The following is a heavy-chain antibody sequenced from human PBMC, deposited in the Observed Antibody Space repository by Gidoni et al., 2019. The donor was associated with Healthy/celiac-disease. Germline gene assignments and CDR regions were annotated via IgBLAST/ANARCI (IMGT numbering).Heavy chain of an antibody. CDR1: GFTFSDYY. CDR3: ARAKTTVTTYRDAGNDAFDI. CDR2: ISSSSSYT. V-gene: IGHV3-11*05. D-gene: IGHD4-17*01. Sequence: QVQLVESGGGLVKPGGSLRLSCAASGFTFSDYYMSWIRQAPGKGLEWVSYISSSSSYTNYADSVKGRFTISRDNAKNSLYLQMNSLRAEDTAVYYCARAKTTVTTYRDAGNDAFDIWGQGTMVTVSS. J-gene: IGHJ3*02.